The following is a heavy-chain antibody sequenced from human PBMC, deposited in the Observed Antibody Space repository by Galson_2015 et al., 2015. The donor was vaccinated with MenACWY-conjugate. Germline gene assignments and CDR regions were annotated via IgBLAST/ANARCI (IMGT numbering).Heavy chain of an antibody. Sequence: SLRLSCAASGFTFSSYWMHWVRHAPGKGLLWVSRINNDGSDTSYADSVKGRFTISRDNAKNTLYLQMNGLRAEDTAVYYCARDNSAGPDLFDYWGQGTLVTVSS. CDR3: ARDNSAGPDLFDY. D-gene: IGHD4-23*01. CDR2: INNDGSDT. CDR1: GFTFSSYW. V-gene: IGHV3-74*01. J-gene: IGHJ4*02.